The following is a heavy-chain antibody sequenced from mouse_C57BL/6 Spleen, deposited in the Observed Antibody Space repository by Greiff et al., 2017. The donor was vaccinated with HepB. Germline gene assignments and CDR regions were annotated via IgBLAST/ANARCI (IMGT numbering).Heavy chain of an antibody. CDR2: INPSTGGT. V-gene: IGHV1-42*01. Sequence: VQLQQSGPELVKPGASVKISCKASGYSFTGYYMNWVKQSPEKSLEWIGEINPSTGGTTYNQKFKAKATLTVDKSSSTAYMQLKSLTSEDSAVYYCARFGEGYYDYDEGVGYVDYWGQGTTLTVSS. D-gene: IGHD2-4*01. J-gene: IGHJ2*01. CDR3: ARFGEGYYDYDEGVGYVDY. CDR1: GYSFTGYY.